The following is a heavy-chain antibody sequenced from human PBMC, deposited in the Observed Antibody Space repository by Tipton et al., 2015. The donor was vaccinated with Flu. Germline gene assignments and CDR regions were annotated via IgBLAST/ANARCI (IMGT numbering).Heavy chain of an antibody. J-gene: IGHJ3*02. CDR3: ASSNWVSPFDI. CDR2: IKKDGSEK. Sequence: SLRLSCAASGFTFSDYWMSWVRQAPGKGPEWVANIKKDGSEKYYVDSVKGRFTISRDNAKNSLYLQMNSLRAEDTAVYYCASSNWVSPFDIWGQGTMVTVSS. V-gene: IGHV3-7*01. CDR1: GFTFSDYW. D-gene: IGHD7-27*01.